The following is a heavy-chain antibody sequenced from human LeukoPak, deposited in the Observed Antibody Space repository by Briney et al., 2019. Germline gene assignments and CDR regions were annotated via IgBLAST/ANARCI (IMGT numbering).Heavy chain of an antibody. Sequence: QSGGSLKLSCAASGFTLSSYEMNWVRQAPGKGLEWVSYISSSGSTIYYADSVKGRFTISRDNAKNSLYLQMNSLRAEDTAVYYCARDQNTMVRGVIVNWFDPWGQGTLVTVSS. J-gene: IGHJ5*02. D-gene: IGHD3-10*01. CDR2: ISSSGSTI. CDR3: ARDQNTMVRGVIVNWFDP. CDR1: GFTLSSYE. V-gene: IGHV3-48*03.